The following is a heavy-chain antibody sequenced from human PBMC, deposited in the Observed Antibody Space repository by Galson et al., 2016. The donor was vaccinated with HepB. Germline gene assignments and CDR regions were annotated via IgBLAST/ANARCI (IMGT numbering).Heavy chain of an antibody. CDR2: VSSDGSYK. Sequence: SLRLSCAASGFSFRTFAMHWVRQAPGKGLEWVALVSSDGSYKYYADSVRGRFTPSRDSSKDTLYLQMNSLRPDDTAVYYCAKGVDSSGWYHFDYWGQGTLVTASS. D-gene: IGHD6-19*01. CDR1: GFSFRTFA. CDR3: AKGVDSSGWYHFDY. J-gene: IGHJ4*02. V-gene: IGHV3-30*18.